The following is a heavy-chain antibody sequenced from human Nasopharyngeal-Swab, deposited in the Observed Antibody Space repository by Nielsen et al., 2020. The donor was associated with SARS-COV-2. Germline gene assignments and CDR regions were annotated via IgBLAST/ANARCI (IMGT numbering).Heavy chain of an antibody. CDR3: AREGRSGHDYLDY. D-gene: IGHD5-12*01. CDR1: TRSLNSSY. Sequence: LRPSCSVSTRSLNSSYCGWIRQLPGKSLEWVGYISYTVSTNYNPTLRSRITISVDTPKNQLSLKWTSVTAADTAVYYCAREGRSGHDYLDYWGQGTLVTVSS. J-gene: IGHJ4*02. V-gene: IGHV4-59*01. CDR2: ISYTVST.